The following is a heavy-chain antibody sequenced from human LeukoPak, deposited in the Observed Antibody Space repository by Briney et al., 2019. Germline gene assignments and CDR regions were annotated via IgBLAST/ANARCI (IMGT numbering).Heavy chain of an antibody. J-gene: IGHJ5*01. Sequence: PGGSLRLSCAASGFTFDDYGMSWVRQAPGKGLEWVSAISASGGTTYYADSVKGRFTISRDNSENTLFLQMNSLRAEDTAVYYCAKEPREYCSSTSCPNWFDSWGQGTLVTVSS. CDR3: AKEPREYCSSTSCPNWFDS. D-gene: IGHD2-2*01. CDR2: ISASGGTT. CDR1: GFTFDDYG. V-gene: IGHV3-23*01.